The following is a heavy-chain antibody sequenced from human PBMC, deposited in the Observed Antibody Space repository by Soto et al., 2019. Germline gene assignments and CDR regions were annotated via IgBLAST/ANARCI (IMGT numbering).Heavy chain of an antibody. V-gene: IGHV1-69*12. D-gene: IGHD5-18*01. CDR3: ASGIQLWLRRINNGYSG. CDR2: IIPMFDTA. CDR1: GGTFSTYD. J-gene: IGHJ4*02. Sequence: QVQLVQSGAEVKKPESSVKVSCKAPGGTFSTYDISWVRQAPGQGLEWMGGIIPMFDTANYAQRFQDRVTITADESTNTVYMELSSLRAEDTAVYFCASGIQLWLRRINNGYSGWGQGTLVTVFS.